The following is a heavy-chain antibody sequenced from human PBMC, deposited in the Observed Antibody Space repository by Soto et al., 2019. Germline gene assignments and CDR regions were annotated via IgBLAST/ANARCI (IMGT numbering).Heavy chain of an antibody. Sequence: GGSLRLSCAASGFTFSSYGMHWVRQAPGKGPEWVAVIWYDGSNKYYADSVKGRFTISRDNSKNTLYLQMNSLRAEDTAVYYCARGSGGWNDAFDIWGQGTMVTVSS. CDR3: ARGSGGWNDAFDI. V-gene: IGHV3-33*01. CDR1: GFTFSSYG. J-gene: IGHJ3*02. CDR2: IWYDGSNK. D-gene: IGHD6-19*01.